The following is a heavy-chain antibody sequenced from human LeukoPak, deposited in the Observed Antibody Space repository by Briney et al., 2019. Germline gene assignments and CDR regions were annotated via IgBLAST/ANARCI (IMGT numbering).Heavy chain of an antibody. CDR3: ARRGYCSSTSCYERFDP. V-gene: IGHV4-39*01. D-gene: IGHD2-2*01. CDR1: GGSISSSSYY. CDR2: IYYSGST. Sequence: KPSETLSLTCTVSGGSISSSSYYWGWIRQPPGKGLEWIGSIYYSGSTYYNPSLKSRVTISVDTSKNQFSLKLSSVTAADTAVYYCARRGYCSSTSCYERFDPWGQRTLVTVSS. J-gene: IGHJ5*02.